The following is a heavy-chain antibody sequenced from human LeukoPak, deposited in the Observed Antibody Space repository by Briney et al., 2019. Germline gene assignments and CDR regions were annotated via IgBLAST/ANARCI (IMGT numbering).Heavy chain of an antibody. Sequence: RSGGSLRLSCVVSGFTFSGSAVHWVRQAPGKGLEWVGRIRSKANNYATAYAASVKGRFTISRDDSKNTAYLQMNSLKTEDTAVYYCTGDNFDSSVKFDYWGQGTLVTVSS. J-gene: IGHJ4*02. CDR3: TGDNFDSSVKFDY. CDR2: IRSKANNYAT. D-gene: IGHD3-22*01. CDR1: GFTFSGSA. V-gene: IGHV3-73*01.